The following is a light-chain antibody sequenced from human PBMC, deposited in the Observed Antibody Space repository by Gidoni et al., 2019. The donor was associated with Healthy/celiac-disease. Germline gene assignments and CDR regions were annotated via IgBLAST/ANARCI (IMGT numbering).Light chain of an antibody. Sequence: QSALTQPRSGSGSPGQSVTISCTGTSSDVGGYNYVSWYQQHPGKAPKLMIYDVSKRPSGVPVRFSGSKSVNTASLTISGLQAEDEADYYCCSYAGSYSFVVFGGGTNLTVL. V-gene: IGLV2-11*01. CDR3: CSYAGSYSFVV. CDR2: DVS. J-gene: IGLJ2*01. CDR1: SSDVGGYNY.